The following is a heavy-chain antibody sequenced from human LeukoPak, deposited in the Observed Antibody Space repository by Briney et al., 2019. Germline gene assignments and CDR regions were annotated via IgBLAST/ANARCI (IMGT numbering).Heavy chain of an antibody. V-gene: IGHV3-11*01. Sequence: PAGYLRFSAAASGFTFSDYYMSWLRPAPGQGLEWVSYISSGGSTIYYEDSVKGRFTISRDNAKNSLYLQMNSLRAEDTAVYYCARHWVVATYDYWGQGTLVTVSS. CDR3: ARHWVVATYDY. CDR1: GFTFSDYY. CDR2: ISSGGSTI. J-gene: IGHJ4*02. D-gene: IGHD2-15*01.